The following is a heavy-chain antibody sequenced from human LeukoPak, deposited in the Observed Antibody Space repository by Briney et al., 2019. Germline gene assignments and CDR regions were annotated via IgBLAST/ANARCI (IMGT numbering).Heavy chain of an antibody. V-gene: IGHV4-34*01. J-gene: IGHJ6*02. CDR2: INRSGST. CDR1: GGSFSGYY. CDR3: ARDNSYGSGTFYYYYAMDV. Sequence: PSETLSLTCAVYGGSFSGYYWSWIRQPPGKGLEWIGEINRSGSTYYNPSLKSRVTISVDTSKNQFSLRLSSVTAADTAVYYCARDNSYGSGTFYYYYAMDVWGQGTTVTVSS. D-gene: IGHD3-10*01.